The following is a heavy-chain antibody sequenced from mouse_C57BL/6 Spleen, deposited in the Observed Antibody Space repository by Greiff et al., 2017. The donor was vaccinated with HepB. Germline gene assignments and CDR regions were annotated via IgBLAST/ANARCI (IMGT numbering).Heavy chain of an antibody. V-gene: IGHV5-17*01. CDR1: GFTFSDYG. Sequence: DVLLVESGGGLVKPGGSLKLSCAASGFTFSDYGMHWVRQAPEKGLEWVAYISSGSSTIYYADTVKGRFTISRDHAKNTLFLQMASLRSEGTAMYYCARYEVSYGYWGQGTTVTAAS. CDR3: ARYEVSYGY. CDR2: ISSGSSTI. D-gene: IGHD1-1*01. J-gene: IGHJ2*01.